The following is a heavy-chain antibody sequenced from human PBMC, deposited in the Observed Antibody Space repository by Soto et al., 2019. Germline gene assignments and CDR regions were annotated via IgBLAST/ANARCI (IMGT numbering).Heavy chain of an antibody. D-gene: IGHD3-22*01. CDR1: GDSVSSNSAA. V-gene: IGHV6-1*01. CDR2: TYYRSRWYN. Sequence: SQTLSLTCAISGDSVSSNSAAWNWIRLSPSRGLEWLARTYYRSRWYNDYAVSVRSRITVNPDTSKNQFSLQLTSVTAADTAVYYCARVPAYYYDSSGYSRYFDYWGQGTLVTVSS. CDR3: ARVPAYYYDSSGYSRYFDY. J-gene: IGHJ4*02.